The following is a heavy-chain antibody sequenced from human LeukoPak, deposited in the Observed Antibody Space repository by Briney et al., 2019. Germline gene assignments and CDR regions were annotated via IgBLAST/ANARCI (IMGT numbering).Heavy chain of an antibody. V-gene: IGHV1-8*01. CDR2: MNPNSGNT. Sequence: ASVKVSCKASGYTFTSYDINWVRRATGQGLEWMGWMNPNSGNTGSAQRFQGRVTMTRDTSRSTAYMELSSLTSEDTAVYYCARGPLVRLPSSFDPWGQGTLATVSS. J-gene: IGHJ5*02. D-gene: IGHD3-16*02. CDR1: GYTFTSYD. CDR3: ARGPLVRLPSSFDP.